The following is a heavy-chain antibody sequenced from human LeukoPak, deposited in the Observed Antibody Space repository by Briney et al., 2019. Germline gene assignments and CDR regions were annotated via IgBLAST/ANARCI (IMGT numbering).Heavy chain of an antibody. Sequence: SETLSLTCTVSGGSISSSSYYWGWIRQPPGKGLEWIGSIYYSGSTYYNPSLKSRVTISVDTSKNQFSLKLSSVTAADTAVYYCARVCGYSSAFVRDYWGQGTLVTVSS. D-gene: IGHD6-19*01. J-gene: IGHJ4*02. CDR3: ARVCGYSSAFVRDY. CDR2: IYYSGST. V-gene: IGHV4-39*07. CDR1: GGSISSSSYY.